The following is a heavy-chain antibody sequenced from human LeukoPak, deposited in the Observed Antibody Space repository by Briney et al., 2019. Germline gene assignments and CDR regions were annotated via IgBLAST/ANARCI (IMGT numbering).Heavy chain of an antibody. V-gene: IGHV4-4*07. CDR1: GGSISSYY. CDR2: IYTSGSS. Sequence: SETVSLTCTVSGGSISSYYWSWIRQPAGKGLEWIGRIYTSGSSNYNPSLKSRVTMSVDTSKNQFSLKLSSVTAADTAVYYCARVPAGRGYSGYDPMYYFDYWGQGTLVTVSS. CDR3: ARVPAGRGYSGYDPMYYFDY. D-gene: IGHD5-12*01. J-gene: IGHJ4*02.